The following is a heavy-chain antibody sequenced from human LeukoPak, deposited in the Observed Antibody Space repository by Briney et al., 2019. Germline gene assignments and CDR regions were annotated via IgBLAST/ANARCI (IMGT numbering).Heavy chain of an antibody. V-gene: IGHV3-48*03. CDR2: ISSSGSTI. J-gene: IGHJ6*03. D-gene: IGHD4-17*01. CDR3: ARVYGDYAGSYYYYYMDV. Sequence: GGSLRLSCAASGFTFSSYEMNWVRQAPGKGLEGVSYISSSGSTIYYADSVKGRFTISRDNAKNSLYLQMNSLRAEDTAVYYCARVYGDYAGSYYYYYMDVWGKGTTVTISS. CDR1: GFTFSSYE.